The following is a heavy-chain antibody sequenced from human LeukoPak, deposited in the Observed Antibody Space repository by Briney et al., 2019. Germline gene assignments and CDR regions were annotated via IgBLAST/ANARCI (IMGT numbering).Heavy chain of an antibody. CDR2: IKEDGSEK. CDR1: GFTFSQYW. V-gene: IGHV3-7*01. D-gene: IGHD2-21*01. CDR3: ARVVDYAFDI. J-gene: IGHJ3*02. Sequence: PGGSLRLSCAASGFTFSQYWMSWVRQAPGKGLEWVANIKEDGSEKYYVDSVKGRFTISRDNAKNSLYLQMNSLRAEDTAVYYCARVVDYAFDIWGQGTMVTVSS.